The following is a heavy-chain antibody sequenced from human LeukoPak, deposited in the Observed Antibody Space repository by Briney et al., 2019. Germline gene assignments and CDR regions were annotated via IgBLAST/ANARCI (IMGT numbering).Heavy chain of an antibody. J-gene: IGHJ6*03. CDR1: GYTFTSYT. V-gene: IGHV1-3*03. Sequence: EASVKVSCKASGYTFTSYTIHWVRQAPGQRLEWMGWINAGNGNTKYSQEFQDRVTITRDTSASTAYMELSSLRSEDMAVYYCARGPSITMVRGGQWYYYMDVWGKGTTVTISS. D-gene: IGHD3-10*01. CDR3: ARGPSITMVRGGQWYYYMDV. CDR2: INAGNGNT.